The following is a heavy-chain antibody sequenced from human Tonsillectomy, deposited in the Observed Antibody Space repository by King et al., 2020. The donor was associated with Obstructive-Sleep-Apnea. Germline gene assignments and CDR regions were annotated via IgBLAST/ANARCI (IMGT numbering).Heavy chain of an antibody. CDR1: GFTFTNYA. Sequence: VQLVESGGGVVQPGRSLRLSCTASGFTFTNYAMHWVRQAPGKGLAWVAFNRYDGTDKYYADSVKGRFTISRDNSNDMVYLQMNSLRAEDTAVYYCAKGYSSGWHDRYFDYWGQGTLVTVSS. D-gene: IGHD6-19*01. V-gene: IGHV3-30*02. CDR2: NRYDGTDK. CDR3: AKGYSSGWHDRYFDY. J-gene: IGHJ4*02.